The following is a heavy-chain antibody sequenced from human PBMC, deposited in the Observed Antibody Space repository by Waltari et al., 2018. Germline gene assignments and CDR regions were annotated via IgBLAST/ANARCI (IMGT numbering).Heavy chain of an antibody. D-gene: IGHD3-16*01. Sequence: EVQLVVSGGGLVQPGGSLRLSCAAPGFSFRSYWMTWFRQAPGTGLEWVATIKPDGSGKFYVDSVKGRFSISRDNAKNSLYLQMNSLRAEDTAIFYCARMGAGRAPDYWGQGTTVTVSS. CDR1: GFSFRSYW. V-gene: IGHV3-7*03. CDR3: ARMGAGRAPDY. J-gene: IGHJ4*02. CDR2: IKPDGSGK.